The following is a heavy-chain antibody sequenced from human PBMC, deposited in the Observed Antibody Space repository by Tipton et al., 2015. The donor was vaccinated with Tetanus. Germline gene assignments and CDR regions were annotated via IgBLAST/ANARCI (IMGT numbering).Heavy chain of an antibody. CDR1: GGSISSGDYY. D-gene: IGHD1-26*01. CDR2: IYHSGTT. J-gene: IGHJ4*02. V-gene: IGHV4-30-4*01. CDR3: ARGGSYHTPPGY. Sequence: TLSLTCTVSGGSISSGDYYWSWIRQPPGEGLEWIGYIYHSGTTYYNPSLKSRVTISVDTSKNQFSLNLTSVTAADTAVYYCARGGSYHTPPGYWGQGTLVTVSS.